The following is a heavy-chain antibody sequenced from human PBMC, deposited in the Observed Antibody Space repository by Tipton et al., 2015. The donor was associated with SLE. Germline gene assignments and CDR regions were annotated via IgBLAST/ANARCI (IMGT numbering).Heavy chain of an antibody. CDR1: GGSIGSYY. V-gene: IGHV4-59*01. Sequence: TLSLTCTVSGGSIGSYYWSWMRQAPGKGLEWIGEINHSGSTNYNPSLKSRVAISADTSRNQFSLRLTSVTAADTAVYYCARGPPFMEWERNWFDPWGQGTQVTVSS. CDR2: INHSGST. CDR3: ARGPPFMEWERNWFDP. J-gene: IGHJ5*02. D-gene: IGHD3-3*02.